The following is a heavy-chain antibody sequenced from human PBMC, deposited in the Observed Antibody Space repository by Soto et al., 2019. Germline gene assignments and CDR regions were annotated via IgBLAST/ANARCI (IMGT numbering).Heavy chain of an antibody. Sequence: SVKVSCKASGGTFSSYTISWVRQAPGQGLEWMGRIIPILGIANYAQKFQGRVTITADKSTSTAYMELSSLRSEDTAVYYCASAYYDSSGYPFPTTKKPTYFDYWGQGTLVTVSS. V-gene: IGHV1-69*02. J-gene: IGHJ4*02. CDR2: IIPILGIA. CDR1: GGTFSSYT. CDR3: ASAYYDSSGYPFPTTKKPTYFDY. D-gene: IGHD3-22*01.